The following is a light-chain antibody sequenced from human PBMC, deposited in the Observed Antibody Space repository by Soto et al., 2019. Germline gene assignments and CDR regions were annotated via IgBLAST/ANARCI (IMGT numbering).Light chain of an antibody. CDR2: DAS. CDR1: RYIGNY. CDR3: QQYHSLPIT. V-gene: IGKV1-33*01. Sequence: DIQMTQSPSSLSVSVGDRVTITCQASRYIGNYLNWYQQKPGKAPKLLINDASSLEMGVPSRFIGSGAGTDFSVTISSLQPEDIATSYCQQYHSLPITFGQGTRLDI. J-gene: IGKJ5*01.